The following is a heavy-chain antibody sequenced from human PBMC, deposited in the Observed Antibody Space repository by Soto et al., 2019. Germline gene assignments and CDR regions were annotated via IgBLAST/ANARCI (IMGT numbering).Heavy chain of an antibody. CDR1: GFTFSSYA. D-gene: IGHD3-22*01. J-gene: IGHJ4*02. Sequence: GGSLRLSCAASGFTFSSYAMHWVRQAPGKGLEWVAVISYDGSNKYYADSVKGRFTISRDNSKNTLYLQMNSLRAEDTAVYYCATTIIVILAPASGGTSFDYWGQGTLVTVYS. CDR2: ISYDGSNK. CDR3: ATTIIVILAPASGGTSFDY. V-gene: IGHV3-30-3*01.